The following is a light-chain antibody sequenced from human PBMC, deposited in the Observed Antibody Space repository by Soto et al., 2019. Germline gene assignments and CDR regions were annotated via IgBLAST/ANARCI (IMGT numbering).Light chain of an antibody. CDR1: QSISRW. J-gene: IGKJ1*01. Sequence: DIQMTQSPSTLSASVGDRVTITCRASQSISRWLAWYQQKPGKAPKFLMYDASTLETGVPSRFSGSGFGTEFSLTISSLQPDDFGSYYCQHMRTFGQGTKVDIK. V-gene: IGKV1-5*01. CDR2: DAS. CDR3: QHMRT.